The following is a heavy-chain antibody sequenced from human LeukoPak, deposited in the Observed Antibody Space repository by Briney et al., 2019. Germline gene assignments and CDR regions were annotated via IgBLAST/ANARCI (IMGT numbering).Heavy chain of an antibody. CDR1: GYTFTSYG. J-gene: IGHJ4*02. CDR2: ISAYNGNT. Sequence: ASVTVSCKASGYTFTSYGISWVRQAPGQGLEWMGWISAYNGNTNYAQKLQGRVTMTTDTSTSTAYMELRSLRSDDTAVYYCARAPEYSSSSDLDYWGQGTLVTVSS. V-gene: IGHV1-18*01. CDR3: ARAPEYSSSSDLDY. D-gene: IGHD6-6*01.